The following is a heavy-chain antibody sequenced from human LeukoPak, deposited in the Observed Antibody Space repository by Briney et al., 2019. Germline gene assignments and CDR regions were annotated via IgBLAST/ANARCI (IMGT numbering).Heavy chain of an antibody. J-gene: IGHJ4*02. V-gene: IGHV3-11*01. CDR1: GLTFSDSY. D-gene: IGHD4-17*01. CDR3: ARDAIRHDYGADY. Sequence: PGGSLRLSCAASGLTFSDSYMSWIRQAPGKGLEWISYISGSGSRIYYADSVKGRFTISRDNAKKSLYLQMNSLRAEDTAVYYCARDAIRHDYGADYWGQGTLVTVSS. CDR2: ISGSGSRI.